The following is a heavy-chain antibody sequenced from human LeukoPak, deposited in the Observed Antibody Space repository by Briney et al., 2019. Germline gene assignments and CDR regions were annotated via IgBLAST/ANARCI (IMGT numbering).Heavy chain of an antibody. CDR2: INSDGSST. J-gene: IGHJ4*02. CDR3: ARDPWVGYCSGGSCSRAY. CDR1: GFTFSSYW. D-gene: IGHD2-15*01. V-gene: IGHV3-74*01. Sequence: GGSLRLSCAASGFTFSSYWVHWVRQAPGKGLVWVSRINSDGSSTCYADSVKGRFTISRDNAKNTLYLQMNSLRAEDTAVYYCARDPWVGYCSGGSCSRAYWGQGTLVTVSS.